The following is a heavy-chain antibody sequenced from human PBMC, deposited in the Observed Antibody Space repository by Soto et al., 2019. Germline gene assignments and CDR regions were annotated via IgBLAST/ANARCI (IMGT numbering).Heavy chain of an antibody. CDR2: TYYRSKWYN. V-gene: IGHV6-1*01. J-gene: IGHJ4*02. D-gene: IGHD2-15*01. CDR3: ARDDHCSGGSCYNLAYY. Sequence: QVQLQQSGPGLVKPSQTLSLTCAISGDSVSSHSAAWNWIRQSPSRGLEWLGRTYYRSKWYNDYAVSVKSRIIINPDTSKNQFALQLNSVTPDDTAVYYCARDDHCSGGSCYNLAYYWGQGTLVTVAS. CDR1: GDSVSSHSAA.